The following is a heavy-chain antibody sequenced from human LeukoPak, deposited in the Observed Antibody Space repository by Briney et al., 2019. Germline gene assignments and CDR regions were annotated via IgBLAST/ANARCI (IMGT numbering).Heavy chain of an antibody. CDR1: LGSISSSGYY. CDR2: IYYSGST. J-gene: IGHJ4*02. Sequence: PSETLSLTCTVSLGSISSSGYYWGWIRQPPGKGLEWIGSIYYSGSTYYNPSLKSRVTISVDTSKNQFSLNLSSMTAADTAVYYCARLHYYDSSGFYYFDYWGQGTPVTVSS. V-gene: IGHV4-39*01. D-gene: IGHD3-22*01. CDR3: ARLHYYDSSGFYYFDY.